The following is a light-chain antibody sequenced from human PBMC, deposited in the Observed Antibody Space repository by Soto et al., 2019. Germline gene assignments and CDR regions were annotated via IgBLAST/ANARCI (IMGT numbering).Light chain of an antibody. CDR3: ISYTGSSTSYV. CDR2: GVS. J-gene: IGLJ1*01. Sequence: QSALTQPASVSGSPGQSITISCSGTRSDIGRYNYVAWYQQFPGKAPKIVIYGVSNRPSGVSSRFSGSKSGNTASLTISGLQAEDEADYYCISYTGSSTSYVFGSGTKVTVL. CDR1: RSDIGRYNY. V-gene: IGLV2-14*01.